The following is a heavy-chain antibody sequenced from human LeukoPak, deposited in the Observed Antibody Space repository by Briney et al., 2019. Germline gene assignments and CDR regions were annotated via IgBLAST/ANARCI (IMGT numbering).Heavy chain of an antibody. CDR1: GFTVSSNY. J-gene: IGHJ6*02. V-gene: IGHV3-66*01. Sequence: GSLRLSCAASGFTVSSNYMSWVRQAPGKGLEWVSVIYSGGSTYYADSVKGRFTISRDNSKNTLYLQMNSLRAEDTAVYYCARDRDYGDYAGPKQYYYYYYGMDVWGQGTTVTVSS. CDR3: ARDRDYGDYAGPKQYYYYYYGMDV. CDR2: IYSGGST. D-gene: IGHD4-17*01.